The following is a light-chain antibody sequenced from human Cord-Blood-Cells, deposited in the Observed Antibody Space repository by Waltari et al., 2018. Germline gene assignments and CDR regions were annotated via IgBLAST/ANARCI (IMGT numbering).Light chain of an antibody. CDR3: QQYNSYSLT. CDR1: QSISSW. CDR2: KAS. J-gene: IGKJ4*01. V-gene: IGKV1-5*03. Sequence: IQMTQSPSTLSASVGDRVTITCRPSQSISSWLAWYQQKPGKAPKLLIYKASSLESGVPSRVSGSGSGTEFTLTISSLQPDDFATYYCQQYNSYSLTFGGGTKVEIK.